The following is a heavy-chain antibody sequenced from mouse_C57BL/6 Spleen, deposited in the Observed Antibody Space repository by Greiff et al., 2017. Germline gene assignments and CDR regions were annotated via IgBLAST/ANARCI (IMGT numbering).Heavy chain of an antibody. D-gene: IGHD3-2*02. CDR3: ARGQATSLYFDY. CDR1: GYTFTDYN. V-gene: IGHV1-18*01. CDR2: INPNNGGT. Sequence: EVQLQESGPELVKPGASVKIPCKASGYTFTDYNMDWVKQSHGKSLEWIGDINPNNGGTIYNQKFKGKATLTVDKSSSTAYMELRSLTSEDTAVYYCARGQATSLYFDYWGQGTTLTVSS. J-gene: IGHJ2*01.